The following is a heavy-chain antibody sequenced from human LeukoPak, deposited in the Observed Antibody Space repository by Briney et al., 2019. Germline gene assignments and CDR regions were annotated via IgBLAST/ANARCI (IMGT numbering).Heavy chain of an antibody. CDR1: GFTFSSYN. CDR2: ISSSSSII. D-gene: IGHD2-2*01. Sequence: PGGSLRLSCAASGFTFSSYNINWVRQAPGKGLKWASYISSSSSIIYYADSVTGRFTISRDDAKNSLYLQMNSLRAEDTAVYYCARDLTVPTSMDVWGKGTTVTVSS. CDR3: ARDLTVPTSMDV. V-gene: IGHV3-48*01. J-gene: IGHJ6*04.